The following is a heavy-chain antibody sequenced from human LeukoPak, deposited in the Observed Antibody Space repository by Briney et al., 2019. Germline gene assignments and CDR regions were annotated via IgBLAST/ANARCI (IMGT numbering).Heavy chain of an antibody. CDR3: ARLRDGYNPVDY. Sequence: SETLSLTCTVSGGSISSYYWSWIRQPPGKGLEWIGYIYYSGSTNYNPSLKSRVTISVDTSKNQFSLKLSSVTAADTAVYYCARLRDGYNPVDYWGQRTLVTVSS. CDR2: IYYSGST. D-gene: IGHD5-24*01. J-gene: IGHJ4*02. V-gene: IGHV4-59*08. CDR1: GGSISSYY.